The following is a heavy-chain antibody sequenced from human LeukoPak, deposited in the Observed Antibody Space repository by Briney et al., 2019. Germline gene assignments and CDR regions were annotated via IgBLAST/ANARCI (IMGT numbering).Heavy chain of an antibody. CDR2: ISSSSSYI. J-gene: IGHJ3*02. V-gene: IGHV3-21*01. D-gene: IGHD6-19*01. Sequence: PGGSLRLSXAASGFTFSSYSMNWVRQTPGKGLEWVSSISSSSSYIYYADSVKGRFTISRDNAKNSLYLQMNSLRAEDTAVYYCARDLQQWLVAYDAFDIWGQGTMVTVSS. CDR1: GFTFSSYS. CDR3: ARDLQQWLVAYDAFDI.